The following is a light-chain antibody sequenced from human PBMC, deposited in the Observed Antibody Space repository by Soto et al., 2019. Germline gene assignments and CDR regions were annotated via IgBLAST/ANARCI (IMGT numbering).Light chain of an antibody. CDR1: QSIRST. J-gene: IGKJ4*01. CDR2: DAS. V-gene: IGKV3-11*01. CDR3: QQRSRWPLT. Sequence: ETVMTQSPATLSVSPGARATLSCRASQSIRSTLAWFQQKPGQAPRLIIYDASNRATGIPARFSGSGSGTDFTLTISSLEPEDFAVYYCQQRSRWPLTFGGGTKVDIK.